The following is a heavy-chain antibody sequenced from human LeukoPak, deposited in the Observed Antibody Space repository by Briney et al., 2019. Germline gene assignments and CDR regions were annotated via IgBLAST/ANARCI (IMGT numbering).Heavy chain of an antibody. CDR1: GYTFTSYG. D-gene: IGHD2-15*01. CDR2: ISAYNGNT. CDR3: ARDKPVPYGVVVAATNDY. V-gene: IGHV1-18*04. Sequence: ASVKVSCKASGYTFTSYGISWVRQAPGQGLEWMGWISAYNGNTNYAQKLQGRVTMTTGTSTGTAYMELRSLRSDDTAVYYCARDKPVPYGVVVAATNDYWGQGTLVTVSS. J-gene: IGHJ4*02.